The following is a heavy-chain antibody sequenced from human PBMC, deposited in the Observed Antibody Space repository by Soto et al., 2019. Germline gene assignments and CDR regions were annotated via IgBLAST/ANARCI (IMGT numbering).Heavy chain of an antibody. CDR3: ARVGATTEPFDY. CDR2: IYHSGST. D-gene: IGHD1-26*01. CDR1: GYSISSGYY. Sequence: SETLSLTCAVSGYSISSGYYWGWIRQPPGKGLEWIGSIYHSGSTYYNPSLKSRVTISVDTSKNQFPLKLSSVTAADTAVYYCARVGATTEPFDYWGQGTLVTVSS. V-gene: IGHV4-38-2*01. J-gene: IGHJ4*02.